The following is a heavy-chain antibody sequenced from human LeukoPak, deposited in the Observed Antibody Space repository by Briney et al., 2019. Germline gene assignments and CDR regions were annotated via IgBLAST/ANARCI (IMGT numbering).Heavy chain of an antibody. J-gene: IGHJ4*02. CDR2: INHSGST. V-gene: IGHV4-34*01. CDR1: GGSFSGYY. D-gene: IGHD3-10*01. CDR3: ARVGYYYGSGSYSLLDY. Sequence: TSETLSLTCAVYGGSFSGYYWSWIRQPPGKGLEWIGEINHSGSTNYNPSLKSRVTISVDTSKNQFSLKLSSVTAADTAVYYCARVGYYYGSGSYSLLDYWGQGTLVTVSS.